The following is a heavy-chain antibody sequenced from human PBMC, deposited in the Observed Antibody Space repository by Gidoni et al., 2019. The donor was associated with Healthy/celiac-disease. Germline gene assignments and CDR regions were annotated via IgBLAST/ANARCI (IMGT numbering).Heavy chain of an antibody. CDR1: GFTFSSYA. CDR3: ATDSGYDDGY. CDR2: ISGSGGST. Sequence: EVQLLESGGGLVQPGGSLRLSCAASGFTFSSYAMGWVRQAPGKGVEWVSAISGSGGSTYYADSVKGRFTISRDNSKNTLYLQMNSLRAEDTAVYYCATDSGYDDGYWGQGTLVTVSS. J-gene: IGHJ4*02. V-gene: IGHV3-23*01. D-gene: IGHD5-12*01.